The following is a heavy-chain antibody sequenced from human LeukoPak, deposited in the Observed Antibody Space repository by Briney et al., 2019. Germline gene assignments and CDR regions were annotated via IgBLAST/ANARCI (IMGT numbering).Heavy chain of an antibody. Sequence: PGGSLRLSCAASGFTFSCYWMRWVRQAPGKGLEWVANINQDGSEKYYVDSVKGRFTISRDNAKNSLYLQMNTLRAEDAAVYHCARGGGGMDVWGKGTTVTVSS. CDR3: ARGGGGMDV. J-gene: IGHJ6*04. CDR2: INQDGSEK. V-gene: IGHV3-7*01. CDR1: GFTFSCYW. D-gene: IGHD3-16*01.